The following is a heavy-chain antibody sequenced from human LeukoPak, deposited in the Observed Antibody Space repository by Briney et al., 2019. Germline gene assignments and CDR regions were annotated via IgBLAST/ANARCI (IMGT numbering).Heavy chain of an antibody. CDR3: ARLPYDYDSSGYYYVVPEFEDY. CDR1: GFTFSSYS. D-gene: IGHD3-22*01. Sequence: PGGSLRLPCAASGFTFSSYSMNWVRQAPGKGLEWVSSISSSSSYIYYADSVKGRFTISRDNAKNSLYLQMNSLRAEDTAVYYCARLPYDYDSSGYYYVVPEFEDYWGQGTLVTVSS. CDR2: ISSSSSYI. J-gene: IGHJ4*02. V-gene: IGHV3-21*01.